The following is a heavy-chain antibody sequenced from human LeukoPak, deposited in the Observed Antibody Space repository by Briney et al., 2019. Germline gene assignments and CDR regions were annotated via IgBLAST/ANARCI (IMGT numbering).Heavy chain of an antibody. V-gene: IGHV3-66*02. CDR3: ARHGDLTAYYGIYYFEF. CDR1: GFTVSSNY. Sequence: PGGSLRLSCAASGFTVSSNYMSWVRQAPGKGLEWVSVIYSGGSAYYADSVKGRFTISRDNSKNTLYLQMNSLRAEDTAVYYCARHGDLTAYYGIYYFEFGGQGTLVTVSS. CDR2: IYSGGSA. J-gene: IGHJ4*02. D-gene: IGHD3-9*01.